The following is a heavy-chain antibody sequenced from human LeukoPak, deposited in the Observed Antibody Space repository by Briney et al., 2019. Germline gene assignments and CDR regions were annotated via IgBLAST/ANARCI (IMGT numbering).Heavy chain of an antibody. Sequence: GGSLRLSCAASGFTFDDYGMSWVRQAPGKGLEWVSGINWNRGSTGYADSVKGRFTISRDNAKNSLYLQMNSLRAEDTALYYCARASAAECGGDCYFAFDIWGQGTMVTVSS. V-gene: IGHV3-20*04. CDR3: ARASAAECGGDCYFAFDI. CDR2: INWNRGST. D-gene: IGHD2-21*01. J-gene: IGHJ3*02. CDR1: GFTFDDYG.